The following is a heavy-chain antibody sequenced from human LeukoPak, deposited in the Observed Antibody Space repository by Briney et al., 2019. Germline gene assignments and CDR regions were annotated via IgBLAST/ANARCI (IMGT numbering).Heavy chain of an antibody. Sequence: GASVKVSCKASGYTFTGYYMHWVRQAPGQGLEWMGWINPNSGGTNYAQKFQGRVTMTRDTSISTAYMELSRLRSDDTAVYYCARGSSALTSPLYFDYWGQGTLVTVSS. V-gene: IGHV1-2*02. CDR3: ARGSSALTSPLYFDY. CDR2: INPNSGGT. J-gene: IGHJ4*02. D-gene: IGHD4/OR15-4a*01. CDR1: GYTFTGYY.